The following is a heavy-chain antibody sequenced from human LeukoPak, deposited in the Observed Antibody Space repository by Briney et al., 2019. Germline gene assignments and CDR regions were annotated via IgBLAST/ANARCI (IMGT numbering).Heavy chain of an antibody. Sequence: GASVKVSCKASGYTFTGYYMHWVRQAPGQGLEWMGWINPNSGGTNYARKFQGRVTMTRDTSISTAYMELSRLRSDDTAVYYCARDVDGYYYDSSGYYSAWGQGTMVTVSS. J-gene: IGHJ3*01. CDR2: INPNSGGT. CDR3: ARDVDGYYYDSSGYYSA. D-gene: IGHD3-22*01. CDR1: GYTFTGYY. V-gene: IGHV1-2*02.